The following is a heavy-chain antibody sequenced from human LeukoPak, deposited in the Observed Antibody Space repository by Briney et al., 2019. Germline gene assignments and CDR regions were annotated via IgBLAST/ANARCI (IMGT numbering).Heavy chain of an antibody. CDR2: IYIDGSST. CDR1: GFTFSTYW. Sequence: GGSLRLSCAASGFTFSTYWMHWVRQAPGKGLVWVSRIYIDGSSTNYADSVKGRFTVSRDNAKNTMYLQMNSLRAEDTAVYYCARDGGRFLEWLLSYYFDYWGQGALVTVSS. D-gene: IGHD3-3*01. CDR3: ARDGGRFLEWLLSYYFDY. J-gene: IGHJ4*02. V-gene: IGHV3-74*01.